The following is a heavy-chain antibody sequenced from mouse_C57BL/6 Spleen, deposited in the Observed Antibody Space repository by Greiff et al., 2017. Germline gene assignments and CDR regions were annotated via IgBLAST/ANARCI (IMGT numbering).Heavy chain of an antibody. Sequence: QVQLKQPGAELVKPGASVKLSCKASGYTFTSYWMHWVKQRPGQGLEWIGMIHPNSGSTNYNEKFKSKATLTVDKSSSTAYMQLSSLTSEDSAVYYCARRGPYYYGSIYWYFDVWGTGTTVTVSS. D-gene: IGHD1-1*01. CDR3: ARRGPYYYGSIYWYFDV. V-gene: IGHV1-64*01. J-gene: IGHJ1*03. CDR2: IHPNSGST. CDR1: GYTFTSYW.